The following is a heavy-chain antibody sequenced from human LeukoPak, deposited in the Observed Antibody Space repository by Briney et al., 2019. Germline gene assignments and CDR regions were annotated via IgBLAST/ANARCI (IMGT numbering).Heavy chain of an antibody. Sequence: NSSQTLSLTCIVSGRSIGSYYWRWIRQSPGKGLDWVGYIYYTGSTDYNPSLKSRVTISVDTPKNQSSLKLTSVTPPDTAVYYCARHISGNYGGYFDYWGQGTLVTVSS. V-gene: IGHV4-59*08. CDR1: GRSIGSYY. J-gene: IGHJ4*02. CDR2: IYYTGST. CDR3: ARHISGNYGGYFDY. D-gene: IGHD1-26*01.